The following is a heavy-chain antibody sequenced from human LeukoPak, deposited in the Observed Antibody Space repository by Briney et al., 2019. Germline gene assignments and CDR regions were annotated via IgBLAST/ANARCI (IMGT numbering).Heavy chain of an antibody. CDR1: AFTFSNYA. CDR3: ARVDGYYGSGSWFDP. Sequence: GGSLRLSCAASAFTFSNYAIHWVRQAPGKGLEWVALIWYDGSNKFYADAVKGRFTISRDNSKNTLYLQMNSLRAEDTAVYYCARVDGYYGSGSWFDPWGQGTLVTVSS. CDR2: IWYDGSNK. V-gene: IGHV3-33*08. J-gene: IGHJ5*02. D-gene: IGHD3-10*01.